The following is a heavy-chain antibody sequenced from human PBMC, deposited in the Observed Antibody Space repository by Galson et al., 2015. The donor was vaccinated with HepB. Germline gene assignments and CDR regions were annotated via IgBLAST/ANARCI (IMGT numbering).Heavy chain of an antibody. J-gene: IGHJ4*02. V-gene: IGHV1-46*01. D-gene: IGHD3-10*01. Sequence: SVKVSCKASGYTFTSYYIHWVRQAPGQGLEWMGMITPSGGNTIYTQKFHDRVTMTRDTSTWTVYMELTSLTSEDTAVYYCARVCGSYGSGSYCFDYWGQGTLVTVSS. CDR3: ARVCGSYGSGSYCFDY. CDR1: GYTFTSYY. CDR2: ITPSGGNT.